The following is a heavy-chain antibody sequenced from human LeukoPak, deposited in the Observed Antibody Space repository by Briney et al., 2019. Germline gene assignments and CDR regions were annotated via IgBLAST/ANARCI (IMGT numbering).Heavy chain of an antibody. CDR1: GYSFTDDW. Sequence: GESLKISCKGSGYSFTDDWIAWVRQMPGKGLEWMGIIYPGDSDTRYSPSFQGQVTISADKSISTAYLQWSGLKASDTAMYYCARPYCSTTNCYAFDIWGQGTMVTVSS. CDR3: ARPYCSTTNCYAFDI. V-gene: IGHV5-51*01. D-gene: IGHD2-2*01. J-gene: IGHJ3*02. CDR2: IYPGDSDT.